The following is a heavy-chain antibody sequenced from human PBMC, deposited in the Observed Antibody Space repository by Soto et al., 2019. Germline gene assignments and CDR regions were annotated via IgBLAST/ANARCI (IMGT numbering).Heavy chain of an antibody. D-gene: IGHD3-22*01. CDR3: ASRGERDYDETSGYG. CDR1: GGTFSNYA. CDR2: IIPIFGTT. V-gene: IGHV1-69*12. Sequence: QVQLVQSWAEVKKPGASVKVSCKASGGTFSNYALSWVRQAPGQVLEWMGDIIPIFGTTNNAQKFHGRFTITADEATSTAYMALRSLRSEDTAVYYCASRGERDYDETSGYGGGQGTLVTVSS. J-gene: IGHJ1*01.